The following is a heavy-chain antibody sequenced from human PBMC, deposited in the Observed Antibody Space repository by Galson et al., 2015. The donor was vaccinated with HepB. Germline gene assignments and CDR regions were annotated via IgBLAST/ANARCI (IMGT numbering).Heavy chain of an antibody. CDR2: IWYDGSNK. CDR1: GFTFSSYG. Sequence: SLRLSCAASGFTFSSYGMHWVRQAPGKGLEWVAVIWYDGSNKYYADSVKGRSTISRDNSKNTLYLQMNSLRAEDTAVYYCARGQYTSSWYGGNQEYGMDVWGHGTTVTVSS. CDR3: ARGQYTSSWYGGNQEYGMDV. D-gene: IGHD6-13*01. V-gene: IGHV3-33*01. J-gene: IGHJ6*02.